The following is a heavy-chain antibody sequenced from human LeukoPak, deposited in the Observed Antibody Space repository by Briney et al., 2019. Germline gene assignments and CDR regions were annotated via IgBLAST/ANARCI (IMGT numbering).Heavy chain of an antibody. J-gene: IGHJ4*02. CDR3: ARGRAGTTLFDY. V-gene: IGHV4-34*01. D-gene: IGHD1-1*01. Sequence: SETLSLTCAVYGGSFSGYYWSWIRQPPGKGLEWIGEINHSGSTNYNPSLKSRVTISVDTSKNQFSLKLSSVTAADTAVYHCARGRAGTTLFDYWGQGTLVTVSS. CDR2: INHSGST. CDR1: GGSFSGYY.